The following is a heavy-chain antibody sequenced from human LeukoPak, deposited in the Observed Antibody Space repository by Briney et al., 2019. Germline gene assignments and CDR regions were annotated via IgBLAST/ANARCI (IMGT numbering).Heavy chain of an antibody. D-gene: IGHD2-21*01. CDR2: INPKTDGETT. V-gene: IGHV3-15*07. CDR3: ITPLPYSAQ. J-gene: IGHJ4*02. Sequence: GGSLRLSCAASGFTFSNAYMNWVRQAPGKGLEWVGRINPKTDGETTEYAAPVKGRFSISRDDSKNMLYLQMNSLKTEDTAVYYCITPLPYSAQGGQGTLVTVSS. CDR1: GFTFSNAY.